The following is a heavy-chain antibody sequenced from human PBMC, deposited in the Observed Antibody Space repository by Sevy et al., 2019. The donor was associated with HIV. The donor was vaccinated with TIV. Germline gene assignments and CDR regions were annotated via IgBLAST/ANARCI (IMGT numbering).Heavy chain of an antibody. CDR3: ARRQAATRYYYYGMDV. Sequence: ASVKVSCKASGYTFTGYYMHWVRQAPGQGLEWMGRINPNSGGTNYAQKFQGRVTMTRDTSISTAYMELSRLRSDDTAEYYCARRQAATRYYYYGMDVWGQGTTVTVSS. D-gene: IGHD2-15*01. V-gene: IGHV1-2*06. J-gene: IGHJ6*02. CDR2: INPNSGGT. CDR1: GYTFTGYY.